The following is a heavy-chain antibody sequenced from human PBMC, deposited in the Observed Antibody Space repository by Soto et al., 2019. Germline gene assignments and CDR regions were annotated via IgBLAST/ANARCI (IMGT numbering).Heavy chain of an antibody. D-gene: IGHD3-3*02. CDR2: ISHSGIT. V-gene: IGHV4-4*02. CDR3: AARHFWSRPWTDRRLDY. J-gene: IGHJ4*02. CDR1: GNSINSSHW. Sequence: QSLTCAVSGNSINSSHWWNWVRQSPEKGLEWIGQISHSGITTYNPSLTSRDTISVDKSKNHFPLKLTSVTAADAAVYYCAARHFWSRPWTDRRLDYWGQGTLVTVS.